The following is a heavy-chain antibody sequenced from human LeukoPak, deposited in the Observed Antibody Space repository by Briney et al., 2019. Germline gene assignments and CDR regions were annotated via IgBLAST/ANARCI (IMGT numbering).Heavy chain of an antibody. CDR2: IRYDETYK. V-gene: IGHV3-30*02. Sequence: GGSLRLSCTASGFTFSAYGMHWVRQAPGKGLEWVSFIRYDETYKYYADSVKGRFTISRDNSKNTLYLQMNSLRAEDTAVYYCAKWSIVVVVAARGWFDPWGQGTLVTVSS. CDR1: GFTFSAYG. J-gene: IGHJ5*02. CDR3: AKWSIVVVVAARGWFDP. D-gene: IGHD2-15*01.